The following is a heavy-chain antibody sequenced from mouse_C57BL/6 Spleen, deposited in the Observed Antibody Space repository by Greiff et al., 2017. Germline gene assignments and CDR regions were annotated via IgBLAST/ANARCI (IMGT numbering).Heavy chain of an antibody. CDR3: ARGYDGCLVAFS. D-gene: IGHD2-3*01. CDR2: IDPNTGGT. J-gene: IGHJ3*01. CDR1: GYTFTSYW. Sequence: QVQLQQPGAELVQPGASVKLSCKASGYTFTSYWMHWVKQTPGRGLEWLGRIDPNTGGTTYNEQFKSKDTLTVAKPSSTAYMHRSSLASEDSAVYYCARGYDGCLVAFSGGQGTLVTVSA. V-gene: IGHV1-72*01.